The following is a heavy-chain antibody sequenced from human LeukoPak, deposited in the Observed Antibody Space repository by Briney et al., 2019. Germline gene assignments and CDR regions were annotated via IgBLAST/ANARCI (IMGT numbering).Heavy chain of an antibody. CDR2: ISGSGVNT. CDR1: GFTFRSYA. V-gene: IGHV3-23*01. J-gene: IGHJ4*02. D-gene: IGHD3-3*01. CDR3: AKDALHYDFWSGYYDY. Sequence: GGSLRLSCAASGFTFRSYALSWVRQAPGKGLEWVSAISGSGVNTYYADSVKGRFTVSRDKSKGTVFLQMSSLRAEDTAVYFCAKDALHYDFWSGYYDYWGQGALVTVSS.